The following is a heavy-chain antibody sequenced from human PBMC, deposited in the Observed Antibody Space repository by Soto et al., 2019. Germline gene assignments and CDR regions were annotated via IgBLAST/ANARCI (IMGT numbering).Heavy chain of an antibody. Sequence: ASVKVSCKASGYTFTSYDINWVRQATGQGLEWMGWMNPNSGNTGYAQKFQGRVTMTRNTSISTAYMELSSLRSEDTAVYYCARGGVAAAGTSHDYWGQGTLVTVSS. D-gene: IGHD6-13*01. CDR1: GYTFTSYD. V-gene: IGHV1-8*02. J-gene: IGHJ4*02. CDR2: MNPNSGNT. CDR3: ARGGVAAAGTSHDY.